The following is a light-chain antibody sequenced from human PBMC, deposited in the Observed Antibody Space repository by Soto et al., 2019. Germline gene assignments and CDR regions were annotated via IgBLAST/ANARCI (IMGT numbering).Light chain of an antibody. J-gene: IGKJ4*01. CDR1: HNINSN. V-gene: IGKV3D-15*01. Sequence: ETVMTQSPATLSVSPGETATLSCRASHNINSNLAWYQQKPGQAPRLLIHGASTRAAGIPARFSGGGSGTEFTLTISSLQSEDFAVYYCQQYHNWPPLTFGGGTKVEIK. CDR3: QQYHNWPPLT. CDR2: GAS.